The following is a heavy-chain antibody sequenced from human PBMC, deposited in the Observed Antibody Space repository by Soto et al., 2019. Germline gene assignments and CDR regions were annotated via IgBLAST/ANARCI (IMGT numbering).Heavy chain of an antibody. CDR3: ATLAYCGGDCGVDYQYGMDV. CDR2: ISTSSSYI. J-gene: IGHJ6*02. V-gene: IGHV3-21*01. CDR1: GFTFSSYS. Sequence: EVQLVESGGGLVKPGGSLRLSCAASGFTFSSYSMNWVRQAPGKGLEWVSAISTSSSYIYYADSVKGRFTISRDNAKKSLYLQMNSLRAEDTAVYYCATLAYCGGDCGVDYQYGMDVWGQGTTVTVSS. D-gene: IGHD2-21*02.